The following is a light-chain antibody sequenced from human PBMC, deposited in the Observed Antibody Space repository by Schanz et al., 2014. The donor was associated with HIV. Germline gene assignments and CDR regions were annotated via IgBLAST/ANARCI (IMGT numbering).Light chain of an antibody. CDR1: QSVSASY. CDR2: ATS. CDR3: QQYGSSPRT. J-gene: IGKJ1*01. Sequence: EIVMTQSPATLSVSPGERATLSCRASQSVSASYLAWYQQKPGQAPRLLIYATSTRAAGIPDRFSGTGSGTDFTLTISRLEPEDFAVYYCQQYGSSPRTFGQGTKVEIK. V-gene: IGKV3-20*01.